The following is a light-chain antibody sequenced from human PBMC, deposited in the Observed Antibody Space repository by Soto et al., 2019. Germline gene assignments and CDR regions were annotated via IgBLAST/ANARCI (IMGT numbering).Light chain of an antibody. CDR2: RNN. CDR1: SSNIGSNY. CDR3: AAWDDSLSGLYV. J-gene: IGLJ1*01. V-gene: IGLV1-47*01. Sequence: QSALTQPPSASGTPGQRGTISCSGSSSNIGSNYVYWYQQLPGTAPKLLIYRNNQRPSGVPDRFSGSKSGTSASLAISGLRSEDEADYYCAAWDDSLSGLYVFGTG.